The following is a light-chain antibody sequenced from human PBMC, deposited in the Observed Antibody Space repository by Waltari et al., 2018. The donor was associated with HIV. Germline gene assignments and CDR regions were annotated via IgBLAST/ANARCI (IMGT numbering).Light chain of an antibody. CDR3: CSHAGNLIFA. V-gene: IGLV2-11*01. CDR1: SSYVDTF. CDR2: DVS. Sequence: QSALTQPHSVSGSPGQSLTISCTGTSSYVDTFVSWYQHHPGKAPKVIIYDVSKRPSRVPDRFSGYKSGNTAFLTISGLQAEDEADYHCCSHAGNLIFAFGTGTKVTVL. J-gene: IGLJ1*01.